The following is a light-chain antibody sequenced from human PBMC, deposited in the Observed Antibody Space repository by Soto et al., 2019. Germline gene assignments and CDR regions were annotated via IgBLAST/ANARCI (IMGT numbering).Light chain of an antibody. CDR2: DVN. J-gene: IGLJ2*01. CDR3: TSRTTSTTMI. Sequence: QSALTQPASVSGSPGQSITISCTGTSSDIGAYNFVSWSQQHPGKAPKLMLYDVNIRPSGVSNRFSGSKSGNTASLTISGLQAEDEDDDYCTSRTTSTTMIFGGGTKVTVL. CDR1: SSDIGAYNF. V-gene: IGLV2-14*03.